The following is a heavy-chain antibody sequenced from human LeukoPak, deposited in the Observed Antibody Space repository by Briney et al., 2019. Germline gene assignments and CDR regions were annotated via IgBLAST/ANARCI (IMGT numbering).Heavy chain of an antibody. Sequence: TGGSLRLSCAASGFTFSSYSMNWVRQAPGKGLEWVSSISSSSSYIYYADSVKGRFTISRDNAKNSLYLQMNSLRAEDTAVYYCARDQFEWELPYYFDYWGQGTLVTVSS. J-gene: IGHJ4*02. D-gene: IGHD1-26*01. V-gene: IGHV3-21*01. CDR1: GFTFSSYS. CDR3: ARDQFEWELPYYFDY. CDR2: ISSSSSYI.